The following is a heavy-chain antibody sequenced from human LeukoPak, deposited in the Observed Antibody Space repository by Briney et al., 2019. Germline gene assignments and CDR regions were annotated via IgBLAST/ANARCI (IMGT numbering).Heavy chain of an antibody. CDR2: IYYSGST. CDR3: ARTVVAEMTRWFDP. CDR1: GGSISSGGYY. D-gene: IGHD2-15*01. J-gene: IGHJ5*02. V-gene: IGHV4-31*03. Sequence: SETLSLTCTVSGGSISSGGYYWSWLRQQPGKGLEWIGYIYYSGSTYYNPSLKSRFTISVDTSKNQFSLKLSSVTAADTAVYYCARTVVAEMTRWFDPWGQGTLVTVSS.